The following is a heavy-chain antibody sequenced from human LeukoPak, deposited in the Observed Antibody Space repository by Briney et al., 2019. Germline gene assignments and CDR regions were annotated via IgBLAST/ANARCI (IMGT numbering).Heavy chain of an antibody. CDR1: GGSISSYY. D-gene: IGHD3-22*01. CDR3: ARDKYFYDSSASIRFDY. V-gene: IGHV4-4*07. J-gene: IGHJ4*02. Sequence: SETLSLTCTVSGGSISSYYWSWIRQPAGKGLEWIGHIYTSGNTNYNPSLKSRVNMSVDTSKNQFSLKLSSVTAADTAVYYCARDKYFYDSSASIRFDYWGPGTLVTASS. CDR2: IYTSGNT.